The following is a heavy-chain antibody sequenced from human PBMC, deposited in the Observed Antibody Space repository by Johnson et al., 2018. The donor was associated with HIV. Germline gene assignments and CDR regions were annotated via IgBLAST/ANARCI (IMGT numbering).Heavy chain of an antibody. D-gene: IGHD3-3*01. V-gene: IGHV3-9*01. CDR3: AKGRRGAIFGVARSAFDI. J-gene: IGHJ3*02. CDR1: GFTFDDYA. Sequence: VESGGGLVQPGRSLRLSCAASGFTFDDYAMHWVRQAPGKGLEWVSGISWNSGSIGYADSVKGRLTISRDNAKNSLYLQMNSLRAEDTALYYCAKGRRGAIFGVARSAFDIWGQGTMVTVSS. CDR2: ISWNSGSI.